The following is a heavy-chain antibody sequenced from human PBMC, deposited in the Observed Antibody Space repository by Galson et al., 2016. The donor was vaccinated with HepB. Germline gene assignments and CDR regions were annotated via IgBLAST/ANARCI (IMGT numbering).Heavy chain of an antibody. CDR1: GFSFTSDN. J-gene: IGHJ6*02. Sequence: SLRVSCAASGFSFTSDNMNWVRQAPGQGLEWVGSIKSDSSYTYYAHSVRGRFTISRDNTKKSGSMQMNDLRAEDAGVYYCARDKKEREYTYGYGGAYYYYDMDVWGQGTTVTVSS. CDR3: ARDKKEREYTYGYGGAYYYYDMDV. V-gene: IGHV3-21*01. CDR2: IKSDSSYT. D-gene: IGHD5-18*01.